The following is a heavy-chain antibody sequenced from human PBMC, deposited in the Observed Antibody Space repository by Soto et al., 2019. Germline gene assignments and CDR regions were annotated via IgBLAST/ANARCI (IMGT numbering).Heavy chain of an antibody. J-gene: IGHJ6*03. D-gene: IGHD2-15*01. Sequence: ASVKVSCKASGYTFTGYYMHWVRQAPGQGLEWMGWINPNSGGTNYAQKFQGWVTMTRDMSISTAYMELSRLRSDDTAVYYCARGRNDCSGGSCSSYYYMDVWGKGTTVTVSS. CDR1: GYTFTGYY. CDR3: ARGRNDCSGGSCSSYYYMDV. CDR2: INPNSGGT. V-gene: IGHV1-2*04.